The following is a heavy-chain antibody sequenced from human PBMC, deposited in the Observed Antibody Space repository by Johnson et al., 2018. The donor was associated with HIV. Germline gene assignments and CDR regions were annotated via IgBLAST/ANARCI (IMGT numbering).Heavy chain of an antibody. Sequence: VQLVESGGGVVRPGGSLRLSCAPSGFTFDDYAMSWVRQAPGKGLEWVSDINWNGGRKGYADSLMGRFTISRDNAKKSLYLQINSLRAEDTALYYCARGGYSYGLDAFDIWGQGTMVTVSS. CDR1: GFTFDDYA. D-gene: IGHD5-18*01. J-gene: IGHJ3*02. V-gene: IGHV3-20*04. CDR3: ARGGYSYGLDAFDI. CDR2: INWNGGRK.